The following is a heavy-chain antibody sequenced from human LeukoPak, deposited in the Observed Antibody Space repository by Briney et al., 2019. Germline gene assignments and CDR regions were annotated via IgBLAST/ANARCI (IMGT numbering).Heavy chain of an antibody. V-gene: IGHV4-39*01. CDR2: IYYSGST. CDR1: GGSISSSSYY. D-gene: IGHD6-13*01. Sequence: SETLSLTCTVSGGSISSSSYYWGWIRQPPGKGLEWIGSIYYSGSTYYNPSLKSRVTISVDTSKNQFSLKLSSVTAADTAVYYCASAAAYWYIDLWRRGTLVTVSS. CDR3: ASAAAYWYIDL. J-gene: IGHJ2*01.